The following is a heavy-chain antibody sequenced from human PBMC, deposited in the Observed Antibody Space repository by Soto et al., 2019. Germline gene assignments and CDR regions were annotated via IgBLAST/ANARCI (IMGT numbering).Heavy chain of an antibody. CDR1: GFTFSSYA. CDR3: AKVLIQPAGIYYFDY. CDR2: ISGSGGST. J-gene: IGHJ4*02. D-gene: IGHD3-16*01. Sequence: GGSLRLSCAASGFTFSSYAMSWVRQDPGKGLEWVSAISGSGGSTYYADSVKGRFTISRDNSKNTLYLQMNSLRAEDTAVYYCAKVLIQPAGIYYFDYWGQGTLVTVSS. V-gene: IGHV3-23*01.